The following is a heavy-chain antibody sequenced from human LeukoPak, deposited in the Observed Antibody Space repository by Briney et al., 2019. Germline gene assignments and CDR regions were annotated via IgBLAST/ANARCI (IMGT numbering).Heavy chain of an antibody. J-gene: IGHJ4*02. V-gene: IGHV3-23*01. CDR1: GFIFSSYG. CDR2: ISDTGNT. CDR3: AKAPVTTCRGAFCYPFDY. D-gene: IGHD2-15*01. Sequence: PGGSLRLSCAASGFIFSSYGMHWVRQAPGKGLEWVSAISDTGNTYHADSVKGRFTISRDSSKNTLFLQMNRLRPEDAAVYYCAKAPVTTCRGAFCYPFDYWGLGTLVTVSS.